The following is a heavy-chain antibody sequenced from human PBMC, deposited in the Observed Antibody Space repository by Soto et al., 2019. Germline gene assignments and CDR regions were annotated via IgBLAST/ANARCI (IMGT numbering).Heavy chain of an antibody. CDR3: ARLGGYYQAFDS. CDR2: IYYTGST. CDR1: SFSIIDYY. V-gene: IGHV4-59*08. J-gene: IGHJ4*02. D-gene: IGHD3-22*01. Sequence: SETLSLTCTLSSFSIIDYYWGWIRWPPGKGLEWIGYIYYTGSTTYNPSLKSRVTISLDTSKNQFSLKLSSVTAADTAVYYCARLGGYYQAFDSWGQGSLVTVS.